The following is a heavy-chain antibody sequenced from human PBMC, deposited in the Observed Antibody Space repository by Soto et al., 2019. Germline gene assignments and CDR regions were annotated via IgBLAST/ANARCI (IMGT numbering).Heavy chain of an antibody. CDR2: IYYSGST. V-gene: IGHV4-39*01. D-gene: IGHD6-19*01. CDR3: ARAEQWLSLNWFDP. CDR1: GGSISSSSYY. Sequence: SETLSLTCTVSGGSISSSSYYWGWIRQPPGKGLEWIGSIYYSGSTYYNPSLKSRVTISVDTSKNQFSLKLSSVTAADTAVYYCARAEQWLSLNWFDPWGQGTLVTVSS. J-gene: IGHJ5*02.